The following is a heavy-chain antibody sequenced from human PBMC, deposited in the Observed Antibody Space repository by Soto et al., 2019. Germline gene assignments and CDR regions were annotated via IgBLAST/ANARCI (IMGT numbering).Heavy chain of an antibody. CDR2: ISSSSSYI. V-gene: IGHV3-21*01. Sequence: GGSLRLSCAASGFTFSSYSMNWVRQAPGKGLEWVSSISSSSSYIYYADSVKGRFTISRDNAKNSLYLQMNSLRAEDTAVYYCARDPHVEWLSPPDFWGQGTLVTVSS. D-gene: IGHD3-3*01. CDR1: GFTFSSYS. CDR3: ARDPHVEWLSPPDF. J-gene: IGHJ4*02.